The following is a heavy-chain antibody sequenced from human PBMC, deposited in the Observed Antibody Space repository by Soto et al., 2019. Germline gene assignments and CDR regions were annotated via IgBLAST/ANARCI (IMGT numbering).Heavy chain of an antibody. CDR2: ISWNSGSI. V-gene: IGHV3-9*01. CDR1: GFTFDDYA. D-gene: IGHD1-1*01. CDR3: AKDKRYNWNDDDAFDI. Sequence: GGSLRLSCAASGFTFDDYAMHWVRQAPGKGLEWVSGISWNSGSIGYADSVKGRFTISRDNAKNSLYLQMNSLRAEDTALYYCAKDKRYNWNDDDAFDIWGQGTMVTVSS. J-gene: IGHJ3*02.